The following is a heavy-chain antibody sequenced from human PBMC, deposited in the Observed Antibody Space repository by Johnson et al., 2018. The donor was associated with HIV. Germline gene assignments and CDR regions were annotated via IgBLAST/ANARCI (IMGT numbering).Heavy chain of an antibody. CDR2: IRSEDNTYAT. J-gene: IGHJ3*02. Sequence: EVQLVESGGGVVQPGRSLRLSCTSSGFTFSGSAMHWVRQASGKGLEWVGRIRSEDNTYATAYAASVKGRFTISRDNSKNTLYLQMNSLIPEDTAVYYCCYGSGTYDGPAFDIWGQGTKVTVSS. V-gene: IGHV3-73*01. CDR1: GFTFSGSA. D-gene: IGHD3-10*01. CDR3: CYGSGTYDGPAFDI.